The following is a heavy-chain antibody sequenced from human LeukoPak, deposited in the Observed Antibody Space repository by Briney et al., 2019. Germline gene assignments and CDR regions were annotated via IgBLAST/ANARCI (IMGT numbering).Heavy chain of an antibody. CDR3: ARGVAARQILDY. J-gene: IGHJ4*02. CDR2: INPNSGGT. V-gene: IGHV1-2*02. Sequence: ASVKVSCKASGYTFTGYYMHWVRQAPGQGLEWMGWINPNSGGTSYAQRFQGRVTMTRDTSISTAYMELSRLRSDDTAVYYCARGVAARQILDYWGQGTLVTVSS. D-gene: IGHD6-6*01. CDR1: GYTFTGYY.